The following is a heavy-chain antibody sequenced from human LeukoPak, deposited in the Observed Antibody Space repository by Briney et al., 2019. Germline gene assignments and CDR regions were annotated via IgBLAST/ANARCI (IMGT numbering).Heavy chain of an antibody. CDR1: GGSFSGYY. CDR2: INRSGST. D-gene: IGHD1-7*01. Sequence: SETLSLTCAVYGGSFSGYYWSWIRKPPGKGLEWIGEINRSGSTNYNPSLKSRVTISVDTSKNQFSLKLSSVTAADTAVYYCASSDWNYVPNYYYYYGMDVWGQGTTVTVSS. CDR3: ASSDWNYVPNYYYYYGMDV. V-gene: IGHV4-34*01. J-gene: IGHJ6*02.